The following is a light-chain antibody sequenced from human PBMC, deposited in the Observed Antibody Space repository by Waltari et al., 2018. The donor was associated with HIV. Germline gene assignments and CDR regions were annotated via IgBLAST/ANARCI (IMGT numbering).Light chain of an antibody. CDR1: QSISTY. V-gene: IGKV1-39*01. Sequence: DIQMTQSPSSLSASVGDTVTITCRASQSISTYLIWYQQKPGKAPKLLLYSASSLQSGVPSRFSGSGSGTDFTLTISSLQPEDFATYYCQQSYSTPRTFGQGTKVEIK. CDR3: QQSYSTPRT. J-gene: IGKJ1*01. CDR2: SAS.